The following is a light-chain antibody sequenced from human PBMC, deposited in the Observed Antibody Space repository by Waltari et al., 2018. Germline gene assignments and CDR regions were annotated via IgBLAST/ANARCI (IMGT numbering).Light chain of an antibody. Sequence: SYELTQPPSVSVSPGQTARITCSGDALPKQYSFWYQETPGPAPGLVVYQDSERPSGVPGGFSGSSSGTAVTLTISGVQAEDEADYYCQSADSSGTYVVFGGGTKLTVL. CDR3: QSADSSGTYVV. J-gene: IGLJ2*01. CDR2: QDS. CDR1: ALPKQY. V-gene: IGLV3-25*03.